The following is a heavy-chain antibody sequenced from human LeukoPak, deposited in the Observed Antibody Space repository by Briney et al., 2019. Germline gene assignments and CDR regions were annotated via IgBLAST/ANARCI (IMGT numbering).Heavy chain of an antibody. CDR3: ARADPVAILSH. CDR2: IKGDGSGK. CDR1: GFSFSNYW. J-gene: IGHJ4*02. V-gene: IGHV3-7*01. D-gene: IGHD2-21*01. Sequence: GGSLRLSCEASGFSFSNYWMSWVRQAPGKGLEWVANIKGDGSGKYYVDPVKGRFTISRDNAKNSLYLQMNSLRAEDTAVYFCARADPVAILSHWGQGTLVTVSA.